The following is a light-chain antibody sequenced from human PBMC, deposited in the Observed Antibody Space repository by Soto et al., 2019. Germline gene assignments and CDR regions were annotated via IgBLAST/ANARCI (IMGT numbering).Light chain of an antibody. J-gene: IGLJ3*02. CDR3: AVWDDSLNGWV. V-gene: IGLV1-44*01. CDR2: NNA. CDR1: ISIIGSNT. Sequence: QSVLTQAPSASGTPGQRVTISCSGSISIIGSNTVNWYQQLPGTAPKLLIYNNAQRPSGVPDRFSGSKSGTSASLAIGGLQSEDEADYYSAVWDDSLNGWVFGGGTKLTVL.